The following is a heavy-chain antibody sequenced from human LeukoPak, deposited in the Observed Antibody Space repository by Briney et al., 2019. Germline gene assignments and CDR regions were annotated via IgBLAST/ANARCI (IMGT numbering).Heavy chain of an antibody. CDR3: ARDSIVDGAFDI. CDR2: ISSRGTTI. Sequence: GGSLRLSFAASGFTFSSYEMNWVRQAPGKGLEWVSYISSRGTTIYNADSVKGRFTISRDNAKNSLYLQMNSLRAEDTAVYYCARDSIVDGAFDIWGQGTMVTVSS. D-gene: IGHD2-15*01. V-gene: IGHV3-48*03. J-gene: IGHJ3*02. CDR1: GFTFSSYE.